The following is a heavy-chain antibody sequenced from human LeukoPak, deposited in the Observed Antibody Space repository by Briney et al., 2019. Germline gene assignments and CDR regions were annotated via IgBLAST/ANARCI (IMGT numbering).Heavy chain of an antibody. CDR1: GGSISSGGYY. Sequence: SQTLSLTCTVSGGSISSGGYYWSWIRQPPGKGLEWIGYIYHSGSTYYNPSLKSRVTISVGTSKNQFSLKLSSVTAADTAVYYCARRPGLVPAAIGLGMVYFDYWGQGTLVTVSS. D-gene: IGHD2-2*02. CDR3: ARRPGLVPAAIGLGMVYFDY. CDR2: IYHSGST. V-gene: IGHV4-30-2*01. J-gene: IGHJ4*02.